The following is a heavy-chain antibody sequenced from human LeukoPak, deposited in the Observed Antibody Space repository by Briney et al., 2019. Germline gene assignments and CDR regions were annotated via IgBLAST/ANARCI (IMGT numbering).Heavy chain of an antibody. CDR2: ISAYNGNT. CDR3: ARDAGTVTPEHPDY. CDR1: GYTFTSYG. D-gene: IGHD4-17*01. V-gene: IGHV1-18*01. J-gene: IGHJ4*02. Sequence: GASVKVSCKASGYTFTSYGISWVRQAPGQGLEWMGWISAYNGNTNYAQKLQGRVTMTTDTSTSTAYMELRSLRSDDTAVYYCARDAGTVTPEHPDYWSQGTLVTVSS.